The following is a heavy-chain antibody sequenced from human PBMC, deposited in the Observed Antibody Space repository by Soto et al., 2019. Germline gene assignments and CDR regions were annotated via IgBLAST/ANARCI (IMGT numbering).Heavy chain of an antibody. J-gene: IGHJ4*02. CDR2: INHTGST. CDR1: GGSFSGYS. V-gene: IGHV4-34*01. CDR3: ARDKITGLFDY. Sequence: PSETLSLTCAVYGGSFSGYSWTWIRQPPGPGLEWIGEINHTGSTNYNPSLKSRVTISVDTSKNQFSLKLASVTAADTAVYYCARDKITGLFDYWGQGTLVTVS. D-gene: IGHD2-8*02.